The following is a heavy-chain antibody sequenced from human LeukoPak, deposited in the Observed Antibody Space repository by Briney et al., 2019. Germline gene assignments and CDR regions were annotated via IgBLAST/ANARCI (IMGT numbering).Heavy chain of an antibody. CDR2: INPNSGGT. Sequence: ASVKVSCKASGYTFTGYYMHWVRQAPGQGLEWMGWINPNSGGTNYAQKFQGRVTMTRGTSISTAYMELSRLRSDDAAVYYCARDVVEMATPLDYWGQGTLVTVSS. D-gene: IGHD5-24*01. CDR1: GYTFTGYY. J-gene: IGHJ4*02. V-gene: IGHV1-2*02. CDR3: ARDVVEMATPLDY.